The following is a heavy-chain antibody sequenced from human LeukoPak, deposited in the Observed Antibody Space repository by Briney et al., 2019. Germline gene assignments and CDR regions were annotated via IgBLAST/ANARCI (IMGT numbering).Heavy chain of an antibody. Sequence: SETLSLTSTVSGGSISTNYWNWIRQPPGKGLEWIGYIYHSGSTNYNPSLQSRVTISVDTSKNQFSLNLNSVTAADTAVYYCARGGAARLHFQNWGQGTLVTVSS. J-gene: IGHJ1*01. CDR1: GGSISTNY. D-gene: IGHD6-6*01. V-gene: IGHV4-59*01. CDR3: ARGGAARLHFQN. CDR2: IYHSGST.